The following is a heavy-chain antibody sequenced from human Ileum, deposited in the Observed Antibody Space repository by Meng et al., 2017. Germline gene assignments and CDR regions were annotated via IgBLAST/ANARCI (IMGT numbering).Heavy chain of an antibody. V-gene: IGHV3-11*01. CDR3: ATRLCNDYRCDSGLDS. D-gene: IGHD3-16*01. CDR1: GLIFSDYV. Sequence: QVHLVEAGGDLVKPAGSLILSCDASGLIFSDYVMSWILQAPGKGLEWVGYIDRRGDKTYYTESVKGRFTISRDNARKSVYLQMDSLRADDTAMYYCATRLCNDYRCDSGLDSWGQGTLVTVSS. CDR2: IDRRGDKT. J-gene: IGHJ4*02.